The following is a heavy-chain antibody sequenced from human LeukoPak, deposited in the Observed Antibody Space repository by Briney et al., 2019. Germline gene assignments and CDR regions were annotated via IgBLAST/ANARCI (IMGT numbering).Heavy chain of an antibody. CDR3: ARARRITMVRGAISI. D-gene: IGHD3-10*01. CDR2: IKQDGSEK. J-gene: IGHJ3*02. Sequence: GGSLRLSCAASGFTFSSYWMSWVRQAPGKGLEWVANIKQDGSEKYYVDSVKGRSTISRDNAKNSLYLQMNSLRAEDTAVYYCARARRITMVRGAISIWGQGTMVTVSS. CDR1: GFTFSSYW. V-gene: IGHV3-7*01.